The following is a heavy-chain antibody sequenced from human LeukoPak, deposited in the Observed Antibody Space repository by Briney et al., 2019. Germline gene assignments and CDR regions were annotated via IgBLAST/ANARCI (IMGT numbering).Heavy chain of an antibody. D-gene: IGHD5-18*01. V-gene: IGHV1-46*01. CDR3: ARGGDTAMVRYYYYYMDV. J-gene: IGHJ6*03. CDR2: INPSGGST. Sequence: ASVKVSCKASGYTFTSYGFSWVRQAPGHGLEWMGIINPSGGSTSYAQKFQGRVTMTRDMSTSTVYMELSSLRSEDTAVYYCARGGDTAMVRYYYYYMDVWGKGTTVTVSS. CDR1: GYTFTSYG.